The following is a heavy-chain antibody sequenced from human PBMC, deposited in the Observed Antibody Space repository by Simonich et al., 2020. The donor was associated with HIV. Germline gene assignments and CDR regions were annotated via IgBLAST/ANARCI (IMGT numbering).Heavy chain of an antibody. D-gene: IGHD1-1*01. V-gene: IGHV1-2*06. CDR2: INPNSGGT. Sequence: QVQLVQSGAEVKKPGASVKVSCQASGYTFTGYYIHWVRQAPGQGLGWMERINPNSGGTNYAQKFQGRVTMTRDTSNSTAYMELSRLRSDDTAVYYCARDRTVYYFDYWGQGTLVTVSS. J-gene: IGHJ4*02. CDR1: GYTFTGYY. CDR3: ARDRTVYYFDY.